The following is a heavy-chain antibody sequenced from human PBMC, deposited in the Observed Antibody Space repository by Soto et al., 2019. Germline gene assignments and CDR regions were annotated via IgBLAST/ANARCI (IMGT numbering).Heavy chain of an antibody. V-gene: IGHV4-61*08. Sequence: SETLSLTCTVSGRSLNRGGNYYHCIRQHPGKGLEWIGYIYYRGRTNYTPSLTSRVTISVDTSKNQFSLKLSSVTAADTAVYYCARRYGTSMDVWGQGTTVTVSS. CDR3: ARRYGTSMDV. CDR1: GRSLNRGGNY. J-gene: IGHJ6*02. D-gene: IGHD5-18*01. CDR2: IYYRGRT.